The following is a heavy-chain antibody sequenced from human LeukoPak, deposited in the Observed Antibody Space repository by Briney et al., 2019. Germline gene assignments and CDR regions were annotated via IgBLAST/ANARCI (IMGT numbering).Heavy chain of an antibody. Sequence: SETLSLTCTVSGGSISSSSYYWGWIRQPPGKGLEWIGSIYYSGSTYYNPSLKSRVTISVDTSKNQFSLKLSSVTAADTAVYYCAREGYCSSTSCYEAYYYYYGMDVWGQGTTVTVSS. D-gene: IGHD2-2*01. V-gene: IGHV4-39*07. CDR3: AREGYCSSTSCYEAYYYYYGMDV. J-gene: IGHJ6*02. CDR2: IYYSGST. CDR1: GGSISSSSYY.